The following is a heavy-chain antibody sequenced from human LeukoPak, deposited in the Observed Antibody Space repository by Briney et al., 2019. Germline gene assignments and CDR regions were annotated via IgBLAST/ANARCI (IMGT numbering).Heavy chain of an antibody. Sequence: ASVKVSCKASGYTFTDYYMHWVRQAPGQGLEWMGWINPNSGGTNYAQKFQGRVTMTRDTSISTAYMELSRLRSDDTAVYYCARVEYSSSALGWFDPWGQGTLVTVSS. V-gene: IGHV1-2*02. CDR3: ARVEYSSSALGWFDP. CDR2: INPNSGGT. CDR1: GYTFTDYY. D-gene: IGHD6-13*01. J-gene: IGHJ5*02.